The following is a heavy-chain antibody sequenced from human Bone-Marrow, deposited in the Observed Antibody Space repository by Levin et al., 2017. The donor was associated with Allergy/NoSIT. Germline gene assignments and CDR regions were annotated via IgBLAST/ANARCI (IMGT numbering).Heavy chain of an antibody. CDR3: AKVLGGDTWAPQT. V-gene: IGHV1-2*02. J-gene: IGHJ4*02. CDR2: INPDSGVT. D-gene: IGHD2-21*01. Sequence: ASVKVSCKASGYTFTHYYMHWVRQAPGQGLEWMGCINPDSGVTKYAQKFQGRVTMTRDTSISTAYMELNSLRFDDTAVYFCAKVLGGDTWAPQTWGQGTLVTVSS. CDR1: GYTFTHYY.